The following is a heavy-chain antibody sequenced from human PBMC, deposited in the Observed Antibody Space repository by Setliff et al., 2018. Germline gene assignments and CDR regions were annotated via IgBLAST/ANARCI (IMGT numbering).Heavy chain of an antibody. V-gene: IGHV3-21*01. CDR1: TLTFTYA. J-gene: IGHJ3*02. Sequence: GESLKISCAASTLTFTYAMSWVRQTPGKGLEWIASINGDGADTYYADSVKGRLTISRDNARDSLFLQMSSLRAEDTAVYYCAREVVGAPSTFDIWGQGTMVTVSS. D-gene: IGHD1-26*01. CDR2: INGDGADT. CDR3: AREVVGAPSTFDI.